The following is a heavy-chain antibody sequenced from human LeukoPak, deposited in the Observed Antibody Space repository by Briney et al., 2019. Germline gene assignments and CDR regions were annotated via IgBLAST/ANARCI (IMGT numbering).Heavy chain of an antibody. J-gene: IGHJ1*01. CDR3: TRAASDCSSTRCFTRYFQH. D-gene: IGHD2-2*01. CDR1: GYTFSSYA. Sequence: PGRSLRLSCAASGYTFSSYAMHWVRQAPGKGLEWVAVISNDGSNKYYADSVKGRFTISRDNSKNTLYLQMNSLRAEDTAVYYCTRAASDCSSTRCFTRYFQHWGQGTLVTVSS. V-gene: IGHV3-30-3*01. CDR2: ISNDGSNK.